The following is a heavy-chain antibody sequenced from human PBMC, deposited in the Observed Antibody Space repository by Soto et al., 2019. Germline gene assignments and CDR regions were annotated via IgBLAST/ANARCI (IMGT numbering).Heavy chain of an antibody. Sequence: ASVKVSCKASGYTFTSYGISWVRQAPGQGLEWMGWISAYNGNTNYAQKLQGRVTMTTDTSTSTAYMELRSLRSDDTAVYYCERGRVVVIWDYYYYYGMDVWGQGTTVTSP. V-gene: IGHV1-18*01. CDR1: GYTFTSYG. CDR3: ERGRVVVIWDYYYYYGMDV. D-gene: IGHD3-22*01. CDR2: ISAYNGNT. J-gene: IGHJ6*02.